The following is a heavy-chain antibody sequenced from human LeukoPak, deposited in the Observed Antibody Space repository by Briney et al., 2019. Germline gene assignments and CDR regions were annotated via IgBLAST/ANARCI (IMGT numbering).Heavy chain of an antibody. CDR1: GFTVSSNY. CDR2: IYSGGST. D-gene: IGHD2-21*02. J-gene: IGHJ1*01. Sequence: GGSLRLSCAASGFTVSSNYMSWVRQAPGKELEWVSVIYSGGSTYYADSVKGRFTISRDNSKNTLYLQMNSLRAEDTAVYYCAKDSYCGGDCYPEYFQHWGQGTLVTVSS. CDR3: AKDSYCGGDCYPEYFQH. V-gene: IGHV3-53*01.